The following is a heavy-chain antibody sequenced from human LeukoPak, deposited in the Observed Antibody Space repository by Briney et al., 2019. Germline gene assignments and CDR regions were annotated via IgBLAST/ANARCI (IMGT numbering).Heavy chain of an antibody. J-gene: IGHJ5*02. CDR2: IWYDGSNK. D-gene: IGHD3-22*01. Sequence: PGGSLRLSCAASGFTFSSYGMHWVRQAPGKGLEWVAVIWYDGSNKYYAVSVKGRFTISRDNSKNTLYLQMNSLRAEDTAVYYCAKETKKYYYDINWFDPWGQGTLVTVSS. CDR1: GFTFSSYG. CDR3: AKETKKYYYDINWFDP. V-gene: IGHV3-33*06.